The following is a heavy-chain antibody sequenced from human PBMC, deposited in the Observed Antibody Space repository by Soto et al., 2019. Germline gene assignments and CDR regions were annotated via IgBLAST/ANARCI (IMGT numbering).Heavy chain of an antibody. CDR3: ANVPYDFWSGYYPPLYFDS. J-gene: IGHJ4*02. Sequence: ESGGGLVQPGGSLRLSCAASGFTFSSYVMSWVRQAPGKGLEWVSGISGSGGSTYYADSVKGRFTISRDNSKNTLYLQMNSLRAEDTAVYYCANVPYDFWSGYYPPLYFDSWGQGTLVTVSS. CDR1: GFTFSSYV. CDR2: ISGSGGST. D-gene: IGHD3-3*01. V-gene: IGHV3-23*01.